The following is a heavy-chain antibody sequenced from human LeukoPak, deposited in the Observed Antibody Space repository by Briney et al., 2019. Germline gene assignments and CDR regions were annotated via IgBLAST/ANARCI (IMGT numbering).Heavy chain of an antibody. CDR3: ARDLLDYGTAYYDVGIFDS. V-gene: IGHV3-30*04. CDR1: GFSFSTSG. D-gene: IGHD3-16*01. Sequence: PGGSLRLSCEASGFSFSTSGVHWVRQAPGEGLEWMAVISKDGRKNHYADSVKGRFTISRDNSKSTLFLQMNSLRPEDTGIYYCARDLLDYGTAYYDVGIFDSWGQGTRVTVSS. J-gene: IGHJ4*02. CDR2: ISKDGRKN.